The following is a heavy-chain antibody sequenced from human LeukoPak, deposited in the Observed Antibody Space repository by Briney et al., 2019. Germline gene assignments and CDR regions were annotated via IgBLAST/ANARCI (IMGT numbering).Heavy chain of an antibody. CDR1: SGSISSYS. D-gene: IGHD3-22*01. CDR3: ARQITMIVPPTG. Sequence: PSETLSLTCNVSSGSISSYSWTWIRQPPGKGLEWIGYIYYSGSTNYNPSLKSRVTISVDTSKNQFSLKLSSVTAADTAVYYCARQITMIVPPTGWGQGTLVTVSS. V-gene: IGHV4-59*08. CDR2: IYYSGST. J-gene: IGHJ4*02.